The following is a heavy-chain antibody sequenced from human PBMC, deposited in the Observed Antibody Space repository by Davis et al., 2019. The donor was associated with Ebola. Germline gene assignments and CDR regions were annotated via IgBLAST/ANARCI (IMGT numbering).Heavy chain of an antibody. CDR1: GGSINNYY. V-gene: IGHV4-59*01. D-gene: IGHD4-17*01. CDR3: ARGNGDYLRLDS. J-gene: IGHJ4*02. CDR2: VYYSGYA. Sequence: SETLSLTCTVSGGSINNYYWSWIRQAPGKGLEWIGYVYYSGYANYNPSLKSRVTISLDTSMTRFSLRLNSVTAADTAVYYCARGNGDYLRLDSCGQGTLVTVSS.